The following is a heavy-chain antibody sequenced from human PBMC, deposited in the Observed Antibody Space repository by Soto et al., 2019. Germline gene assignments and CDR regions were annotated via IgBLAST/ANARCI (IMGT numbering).Heavy chain of an antibody. CDR2: IYNRGNT. CDR3: ARSTIRHAFDI. CDR1: GGSNSSYY. V-gene: IGHV4-59*01. Sequence: KPSETLSLTCPVSGGSNSSYYWSWIRQPPGKGLEWIGYIYNRGNTNYNPSLKSRVTISVHSSKNQFSLKLSSVTAADTAVYFCARSTIRHAFDIWGQGTVVTVSS. J-gene: IGHJ3*02.